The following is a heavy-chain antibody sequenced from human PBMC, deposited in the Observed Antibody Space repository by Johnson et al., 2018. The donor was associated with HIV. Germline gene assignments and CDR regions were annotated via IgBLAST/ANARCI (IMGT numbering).Heavy chain of an antibody. CDR2: ISDSGGRT. CDR1: GFTFSTNA. V-gene: IGHV3-23*04. Sequence: VYLVESGGSLLQPGGSLRLSCAASGFTFSTNAMSWVRQAPGKGLEWVSGISDSGGRTDYADSVKGRFSISRDNSKNTLYLQMNSLRAEDTAVYYCAVEWARNPCGFDIWCQGTTVTVSS. D-gene: IGHD2-21*01. CDR3: AVEWARNPCGFDI. J-gene: IGHJ3*02.